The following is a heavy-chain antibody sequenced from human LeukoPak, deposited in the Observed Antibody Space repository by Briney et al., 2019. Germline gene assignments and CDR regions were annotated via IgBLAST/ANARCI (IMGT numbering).Heavy chain of an antibody. Sequence: PSETLSLTCTVSGGSISSYYWSWIRQPPGKGLEWIGYIYYSGSTNYTPSLKSRVTISVDTSKHQFSLKLSSVTAADTAVYYCARVVGIAAAGTSLFDYWGQGTLVTVSS. J-gene: IGHJ4*02. CDR1: GGSISSYY. V-gene: IGHV4-59*01. CDR2: IYYSGST. CDR3: ARVVGIAAAGTSLFDY. D-gene: IGHD6-13*01.